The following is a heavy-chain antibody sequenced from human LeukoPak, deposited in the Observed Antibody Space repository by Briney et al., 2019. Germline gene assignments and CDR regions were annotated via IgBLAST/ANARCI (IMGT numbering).Heavy chain of an antibody. D-gene: IGHD1-26*01. J-gene: IGHJ4*02. CDR1: GFNVSSNY. CDR2: IQNGGRT. V-gene: IGHV3-53*01. Sequence: PGGSLRLSCAVSGFNVSSNYMSWVRQAPGKGLEWVSVIQNGGRTYYADSVKGRFTVSRDNSQNTVSLQMNSLRDDDTALYYCARVGVGTLEDYFDYWGQGTLVTVSS. CDR3: ARVGVGTLEDYFDY.